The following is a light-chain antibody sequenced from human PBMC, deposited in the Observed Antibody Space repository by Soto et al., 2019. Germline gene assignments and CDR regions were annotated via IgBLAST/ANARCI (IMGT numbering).Light chain of an antibody. Sequence: IQVTQFPASLSASVEERVTITCRASQSISSYLNWYQQKPGKAPKLLIYAASSLQSGVPSRFSGSGSGTDFTLTISSLQPEDFATYYCQQSYSTPRTFGQGTKVDIK. CDR3: QQSYSTPRT. J-gene: IGKJ1*01. CDR1: QSISSY. CDR2: AAS. V-gene: IGKV1-39*01.